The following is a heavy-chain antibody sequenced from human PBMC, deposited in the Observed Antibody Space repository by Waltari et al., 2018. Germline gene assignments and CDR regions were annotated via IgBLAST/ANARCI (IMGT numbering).Heavy chain of an antibody. Sequence: QLQLQESGPGLVKPSETLSLTCTVSGGSISSSSYYWGWLRQPPGKGLEWIGSIYYSGSTYYNPSLKSRVTISVDTSKNQFSLKLSSVTAADTAVYYCARPMKYDSRQNGAFDIWGQGTMVTVSS. CDR2: IYYSGST. D-gene: IGHD3-22*01. CDR1: GGSISSSSYY. V-gene: IGHV4-39*01. J-gene: IGHJ3*02. CDR3: ARPMKYDSRQNGAFDI.